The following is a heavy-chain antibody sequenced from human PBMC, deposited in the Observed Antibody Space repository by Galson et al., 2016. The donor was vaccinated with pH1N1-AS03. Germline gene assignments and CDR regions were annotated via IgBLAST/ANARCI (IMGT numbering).Heavy chain of an antibody. CDR3: ARFSGSYQFDY. J-gene: IGHJ4*01. D-gene: IGHD1-26*01. CDR2: ISHSGNT. V-gene: IGHV4-38-2*01. Sequence: ETLSLTCAVSGYSISSGFHWAWVRQPPSKGLEWIGTISHSGNTYYNPSLKSRVTMSVDTSKNQFSLKLSSVTAADAAVYYCARFSGSYQFDYWGQEPWSPSPQ. CDR1: GYSISSGFH.